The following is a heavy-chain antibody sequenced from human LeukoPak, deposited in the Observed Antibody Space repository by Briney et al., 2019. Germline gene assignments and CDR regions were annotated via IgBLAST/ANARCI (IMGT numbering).Heavy chain of an antibody. J-gene: IGHJ5*02. CDR1: GCSISSGYY. V-gene: IGHV4-38-2*02. CDR2: IYHSGST. D-gene: IGHD3-10*01. CDR3: ARDKKAMVRGSRSEFDP. Sequence: PSETLSLTCTVSGCSISSGYYWGWIRQPPGKGLEWIGSIYHSGSTYYNPSLKSRVTISVDTSKNQFSLKLSSVTAADTAVYYCARDKKAMVRGSRSEFDPWGQGTLVTVSS.